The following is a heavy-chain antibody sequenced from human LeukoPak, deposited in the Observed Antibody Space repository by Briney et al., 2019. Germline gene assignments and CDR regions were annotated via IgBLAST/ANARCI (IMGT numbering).Heavy chain of an antibody. D-gene: IGHD3-9*01. CDR3: ARGAYYDILTGYYSQEYYYYMDV. Sequence: SQTLSLTCTVSGGSISSGSYYWSWIRQPAGKGLEWIGRIYTSGSTNYNPSLKSRVTISVDTSKNQFSLKLSSVTAADTAVYYCARGAYYDILTGYYSQEYYYYMDVWGKGTTVTFSS. CDR2: IYTSGST. V-gene: IGHV4-61*02. J-gene: IGHJ6*03. CDR1: GGSISSGSYY.